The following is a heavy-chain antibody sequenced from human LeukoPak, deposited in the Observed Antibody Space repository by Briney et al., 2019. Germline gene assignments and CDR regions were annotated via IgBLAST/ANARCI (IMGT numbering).Heavy chain of an antibody. D-gene: IGHD2-15*01. CDR2: ISNSGGST. CDR3: ASQIPRDNVVVIGS. CDR1: GFTFSFYA. Sequence: GGSLGLSCAASGFTFSFYAMSWVRQAPGKGLEWVSAISNSGGSTSYTDCVKGRFTISRDNSKNTLYLQMNSLRVEDTAVYYCASQIPRDNVVVIGSWGQGTLVTVSS. V-gene: IGHV3-23*01. J-gene: IGHJ4*02.